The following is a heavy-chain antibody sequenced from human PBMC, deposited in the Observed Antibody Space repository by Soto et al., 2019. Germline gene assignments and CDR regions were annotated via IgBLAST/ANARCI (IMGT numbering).Heavy chain of an antibody. CDR1: GDSLSTYY. D-gene: IGHD3-10*01. Sequence: SDTLSLPCTVSGDSLSTYYWTWIRQPPGRRLEWIGYIYYSGTTDYNPSLEGRVTISVDTSKNQFSLNLRSVTAADTAVYYCAREFTMVRGERYYGMDVWGQGTTVTGSS. J-gene: IGHJ6*02. V-gene: IGHV4-59*12. CDR2: IYYSGTT. CDR3: AREFTMVRGERYYGMDV.